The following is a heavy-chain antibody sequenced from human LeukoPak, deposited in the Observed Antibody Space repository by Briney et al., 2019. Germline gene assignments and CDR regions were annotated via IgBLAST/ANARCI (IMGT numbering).Heavy chain of an antibody. V-gene: IGHV4-59*01. D-gene: IGHD5-12*01. CDR1: GGSISSYY. Sequence: SETLSLTCTVSGGSISSYYWSWIRQPPGKGLEWIGYIYYSGSTNYNPSLKSRVTISVDTSKNQFSLKLSSVTAADTAVYYCAAGGYSRHDDFDYWGQGTLVTVSS. J-gene: IGHJ4*02. CDR3: AAGGYSRHDDFDY. CDR2: IYYSGST.